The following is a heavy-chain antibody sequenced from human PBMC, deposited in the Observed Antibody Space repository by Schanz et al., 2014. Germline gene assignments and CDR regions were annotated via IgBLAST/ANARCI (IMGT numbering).Heavy chain of an antibody. D-gene: IGHD2-8*02. CDR2: IGTSGGT. Sequence: EVQLLESGGGLVQPGGSLKLSCAASGLIFSNYVMSWVRQAPGKGLEWVSTIGTSGGTNYAESVKGRFTISRDNSKSTLYVEMNSLRVEDTAVYYCAKTLFPGGTQTFGNWGRGTLVTGSS. CDR3: AKTLFPGGTQTFGN. CDR1: GLIFSNYV. J-gene: IGHJ4*02. V-gene: IGHV3-23*01.